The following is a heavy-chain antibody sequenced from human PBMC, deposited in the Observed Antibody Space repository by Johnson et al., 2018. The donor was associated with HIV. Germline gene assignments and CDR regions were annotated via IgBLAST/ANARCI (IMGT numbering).Heavy chain of an antibody. D-gene: IGHD6-19*01. CDR3: ASTPVAAGAFDI. J-gene: IGHJ3*02. CDR2: IRYDGSNK. V-gene: IGHV3-30*02. Sequence: QVQLVESGGGLVQPGGSLRLSCEASGFTFSSYGMHWVRQAPGKGLEWVAFIRYDGSNKYYADSVKGRFTISRDNAKNSLFLQMNSLRAEDTAVYYCASTPVAAGAFDIWGQGTMVTVSS. CDR1: GFTFSSYG.